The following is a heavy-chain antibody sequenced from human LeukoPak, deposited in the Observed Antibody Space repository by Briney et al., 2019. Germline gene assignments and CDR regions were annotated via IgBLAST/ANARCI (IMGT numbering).Heavy chain of an antibody. D-gene: IGHD3-22*01. Sequence: SETLSLTCTVSGGSISSNSYYWGWIRQPPGKGLEWIGSIYYSGSPYYNPSLKSRVTTSVDTSKNQFSLKLSSVTAADTAVYYCARGVHYYDSSGSPGYFQHWGQGTLVTVSS. CDR2: IYYSGSP. CDR1: GGSISSNSYY. CDR3: ARGVHYYDSSGSPGYFQH. V-gene: IGHV4-39*07. J-gene: IGHJ1*01.